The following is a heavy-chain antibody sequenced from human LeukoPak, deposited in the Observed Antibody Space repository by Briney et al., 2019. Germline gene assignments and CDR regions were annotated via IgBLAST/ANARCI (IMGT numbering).Heavy chain of an antibody. CDR2: ISSSGSTK. D-gene: IGHD4-17*01. CDR1: GFTFSGYE. V-gene: IGHV3-48*03. Sequence: GGSLRLSCAASGFTFSGYEMNWVRQAPGKGLEWVSYISSSGSTKYYADSVKGRFTISRGNSKNTLYLQMNSLRAEDTAVYYCAKDYTVTTDYYYMDVWGKGTTVTISS. J-gene: IGHJ6*03. CDR3: AKDYTVTTDYYYMDV.